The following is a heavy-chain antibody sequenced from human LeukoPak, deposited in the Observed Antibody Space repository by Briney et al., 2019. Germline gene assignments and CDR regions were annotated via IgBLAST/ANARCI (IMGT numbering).Heavy chain of an antibody. V-gene: IGHV3-23*01. D-gene: IGHD6-6*01. CDR1: GFTFSSYA. Sequence: GGSLRLSCAASGFTFSSYAMSWVRQAPGKGLEWDSGIKGSGDSTYYASSVKGRFSISRDNSKNTLYLQMNNLRAEDTAVYSCAKYPSSSIWYFDLWGRGTLVTVSS. CDR2: IKGSGDST. CDR3: AKYPSSSIWYFDL. J-gene: IGHJ2*01.